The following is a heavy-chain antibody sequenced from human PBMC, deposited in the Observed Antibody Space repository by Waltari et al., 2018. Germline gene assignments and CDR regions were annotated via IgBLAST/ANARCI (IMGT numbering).Heavy chain of an antibody. D-gene: IGHD4-17*01. CDR3: LGVYGDYLTHDY. V-gene: IGHV1-69*05. Sequence: QVQLVQSGVEVKKLGSSVKVSCKASGGTSSSYAISWVRQAPGQGLEWMGGIIPIFGTANYAQKFQGRVTITTDESTSTAYMELSSLRSEDTAVYYCLGVYGDYLTHDYWGQGTLVTVSS. J-gene: IGHJ4*02. CDR1: GGTSSSYA. CDR2: IIPIFGTA.